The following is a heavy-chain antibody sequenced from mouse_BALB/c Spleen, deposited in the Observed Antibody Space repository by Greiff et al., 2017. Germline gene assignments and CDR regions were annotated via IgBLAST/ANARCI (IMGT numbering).Heavy chain of an antibody. D-gene: IGHD2-10*02. CDR3: ARPGYGNYEGAMDY. J-gene: IGHJ4*01. Sequence: VMLVESGPGLVQPSQSLSITCTVSGFSLTSYGVHWVRQSPGKGLEWLGVIWSGGSTDYNAAFISRLSISKDNSKSQVFFKMNSLQANDTAIYYCARPGYGNYEGAMDYWGQGTSVTVSS. CDR2: IWSGGST. V-gene: IGHV2-2*02. CDR1: GFSLTSYG.